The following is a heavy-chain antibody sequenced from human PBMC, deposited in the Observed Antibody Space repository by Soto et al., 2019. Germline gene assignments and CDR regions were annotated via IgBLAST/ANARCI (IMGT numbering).Heavy chain of an antibody. CDR1: RFTFSSYA. Sequence: PGGFLRLSCAASRFTFSSYAMHWVRQAPGKGLEWVAVISYDGSSKYYADSVKGRFTISRDNSKNTLYLQMNSLRAEDTAVYYCARDYYRFNSGYGFSMDVWGQGTTVTVSS. CDR2: ISYDGSSK. D-gene: IGHD5-12*01. V-gene: IGHV3-30-3*01. J-gene: IGHJ6*02. CDR3: ARDYYRFNSGYGFSMDV.